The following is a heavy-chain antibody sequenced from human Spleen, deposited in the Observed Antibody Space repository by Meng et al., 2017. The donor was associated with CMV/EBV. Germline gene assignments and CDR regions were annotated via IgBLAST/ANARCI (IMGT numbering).Heavy chain of an antibody. J-gene: IGHJ4*02. CDR1: GGSISSSSYY. CDR3: ARGGQRGDY. Sequence: QLTDSGPGSVKTSEPRSLTFTVSGGSISSSSYYWGWIRQPPGKGLEWIGSIYTSGSTNYNPSLKSRVTMSVDTSKNQFSLKLSSVTAADTAVYYCARGGQRGDYWGQGTLVTVSS. V-gene: IGHV4-39*07. CDR2: IYTSGST.